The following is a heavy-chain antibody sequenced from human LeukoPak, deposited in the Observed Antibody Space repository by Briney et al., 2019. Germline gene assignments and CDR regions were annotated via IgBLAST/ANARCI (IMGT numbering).Heavy chain of an antibody. CDR1: GFTFSSFS. Sequence: GGSLRLSCAASGFTFSSFSLNWVRQAPGKGLEWVSSISSSSSYVYYADSLKGRFTISRDNAKNSLYLQMNSLRAEDTAVYYCAREVSGITMVRGPYFDYWGQGTLVTVSS. D-gene: IGHD3-10*01. CDR2: ISSSSSYV. J-gene: IGHJ4*02. CDR3: AREVSGITMVRGPYFDY. V-gene: IGHV3-21*01.